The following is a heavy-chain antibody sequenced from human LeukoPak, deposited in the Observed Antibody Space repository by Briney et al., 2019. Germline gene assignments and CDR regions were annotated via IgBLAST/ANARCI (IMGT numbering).Heavy chain of an antibody. Sequence: PGGSLTLSCAASRSTFSDYYMRWIRQAPGKGLEWVSCISSSRSYTNYADSVKGRFTIPRDNDKNSLYLQINSLRAEDTAIYYCARGARYCSGGTCTDYWGQGTLVTVSS. V-gene: IGHV3-11*05. J-gene: IGHJ4*02. CDR2: ISSSRSYT. CDR1: RSTFSDYY. D-gene: IGHD2-15*01. CDR3: ARGARYCSGGTCTDY.